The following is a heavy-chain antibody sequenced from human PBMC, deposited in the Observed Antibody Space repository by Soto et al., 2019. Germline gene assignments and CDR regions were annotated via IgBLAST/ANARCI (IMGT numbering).Heavy chain of an antibody. CDR1: GYSFTSYW. CDR2: IYPGDSGT. J-gene: IGHJ4*02. Sequence: GESLKISCKGSGYSFTSYWIGWVRQMPGKGLEWMGIIYPGDSGTRYSPSFQGQVTISADKSISTAYLQWSSLKASDPAMYYCARLTGGYSEYDYFDSWGQGARCTAPQ. CDR3: ARLTGGYSEYDYFDS. V-gene: IGHV5-51*01. D-gene: IGHD5-12*01.